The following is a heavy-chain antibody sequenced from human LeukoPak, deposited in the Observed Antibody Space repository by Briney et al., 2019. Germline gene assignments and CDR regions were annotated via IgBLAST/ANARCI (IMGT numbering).Heavy chain of an antibody. V-gene: IGHV3-53*01. CDR2: IYIDART. J-gene: IGHJ4*02. Sequence: GGSLTLTCTLSGVSVTDTLIDWVRQAPGKGPEWVALIYIDARTVYADSVKGRFTISRDNSKNTLYLQMNSLRAEDTAVYYCAKEIQLWFDYWGQGTLVTVSS. D-gene: IGHD5-18*01. CDR3: AKEIQLWFDY. CDR1: GVSVTDTL.